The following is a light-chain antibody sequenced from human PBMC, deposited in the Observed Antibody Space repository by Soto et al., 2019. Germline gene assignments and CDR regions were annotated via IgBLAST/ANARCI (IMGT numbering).Light chain of an antibody. Sequence: RSLLQGDRATLSCRAIQSVSRSYLGWYQQKPGQAPRLLMYGASTRATGIPARFSGSGSGTEFTLTISSLQSEDFAVYYRQQYNNWPPITFGQGTRLEIK. J-gene: IGKJ5*01. CDR3: QQYNNWPPIT. V-gene: IGKV3-15*01. CDR2: GAS. CDR1: QSVSRSY.